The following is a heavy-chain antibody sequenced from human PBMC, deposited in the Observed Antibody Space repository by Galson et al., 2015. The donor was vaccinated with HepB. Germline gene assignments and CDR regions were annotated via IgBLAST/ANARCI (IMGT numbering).Heavy chain of an antibody. D-gene: IGHD4-17*01. Sequence: SLRLSCAASGFTFSSYAMHWVRQAPGKGLEWVAVISYDGSNKYYADSVKGRFTISRDNSKNTLYLQMNSLRAEDTAVYYCARALDGDYLDYWGQGTLVTVSS. V-gene: IGHV3-30-3*01. CDR2: ISYDGSNK. CDR3: ARALDGDYLDY. J-gene: IGHJ4*02. CDR1: GFTFSSYA.